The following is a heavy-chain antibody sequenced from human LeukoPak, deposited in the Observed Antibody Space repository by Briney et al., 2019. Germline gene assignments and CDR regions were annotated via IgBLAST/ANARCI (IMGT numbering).Heavy chain of an antibody. D-gene: IGHD3-10*01. Sequence: GGSLRLSCAASGFTFSSYGMSWVRQAPGKGLEWVSAISGSGGSTYYADSVKGRFTISRNNSKNTLYLQMNSLRAEDTAVYYCAKASITMVRGGFDYWGQGTLVTVSS. CDR2: ISGSGGST. J-gene: IGHJ4*02. CDR1: GFTFSSYG. CDR3: AKASITMVRGGFDY. V-gene: IGHV3-23*01.